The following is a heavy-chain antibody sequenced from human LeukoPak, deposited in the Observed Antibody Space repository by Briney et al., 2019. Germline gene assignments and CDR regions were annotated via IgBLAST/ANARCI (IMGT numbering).Heavy chain of an antibody. CDR2: INPNTGAT. D-gene: IGHD3-10*01. Sequence: GASVKVSCKASGYTFNDYYMQWVRQAPGQGLQWMGWINPNTGATRYAQKIQGRIAMTRDTSMSTVYMELSGLRSDDTAVYYCAKDLRSSESYRGGDAFDIWGQGTMVTVSS. V-gene: IGHV1-2*02. CDR1: GYTFNDYY. CDR3: AKDLRSSESYRGGDAFDI. J-gene: IGHJ3*02.